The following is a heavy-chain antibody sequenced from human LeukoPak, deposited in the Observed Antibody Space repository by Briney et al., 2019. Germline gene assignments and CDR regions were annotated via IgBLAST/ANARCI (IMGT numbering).Heavy chain of an antibody. V-gene: IGHV1-18*01. CDR1: GYTFTSYD. CDR2: MNPNSGNT. Sequence: ASVKVSCKASGYTFTSYDINWVRQATGQGLEWMGWMNPNSGNTGYAQKLQGRVTMTTDTSTSTAYMELRSLRSDDTAVYYCARAISSGYYYYYGMDVWGQGTTVTVSS. J-gene: IGHJ6*02. CDR3: ARAISSGYYYYYGMDV. D-gene: IGHD3-22*01.